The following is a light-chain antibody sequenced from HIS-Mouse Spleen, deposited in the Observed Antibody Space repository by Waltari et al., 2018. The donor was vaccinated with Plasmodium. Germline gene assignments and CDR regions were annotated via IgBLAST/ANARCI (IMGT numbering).Light chain of an antibody. J-gene: IGKJ4*01. Sequence: EIVLTQSPATLSLYPGERATLPCRASQSVSSYLAWYQQKPGQAPRLLIYDASNRATGIPARFSGSGSGTDFTLTISSLEPEDFAVYYCQQRSNWLTFGGGTKVEIK. CDR2: DAS. CDR3: QQRSNWLT. CDR1: QSVSSY. V-gene: IGKV3-11*01.